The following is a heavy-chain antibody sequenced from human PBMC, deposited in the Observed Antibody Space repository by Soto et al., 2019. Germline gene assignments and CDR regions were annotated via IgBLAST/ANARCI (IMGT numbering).Heavy chain of an antibody. V-gene: IGHV3-30-3*01. CDR2: ISYDGSNK. J-gene: IGHJ6*04. Sequence: QVQLVESGGGVVRPGGSLRLSCAASGFTFSGYAIHWVRQAPGKGLEWVTVISYDGSNKYYPDSVKGRFTISRDNSKRALYLQMNRLRVEDTAVYYCARDITIVGVVTVYFDGMDVGGEGTTVAVSS. D-gene: IGHD3-3*01. CDR3: ARDITIVGVVTVYFDGMDV. CDR1: GFTFSGYA.